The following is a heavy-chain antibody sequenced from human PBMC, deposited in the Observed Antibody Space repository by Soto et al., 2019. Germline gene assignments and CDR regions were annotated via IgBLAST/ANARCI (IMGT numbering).Heavy chain of an antibody. CDR1: GFTFSSYG. CDR2: ISGSGGST. CDR3: AKDGGDYGDYIDNWFDP. J-gene: IGHJ5*02. D-gene: IGHD4-17*01. Sequence: PGGSLRLSCAASGFTFSSYGMSWVRQAPGKGLEWVSSISGSGGSTYYADSVKGRLTISRDNSKNTLYLQMNSLTAEDTAVYYCAKDGGDYGDYIDNWFDPWGQGTLVTVSS. V-gene: IGHV3-23*01.